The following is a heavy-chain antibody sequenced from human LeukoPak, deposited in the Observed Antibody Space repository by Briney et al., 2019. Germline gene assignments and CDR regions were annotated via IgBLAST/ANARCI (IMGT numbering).Heavy chain of an antibody. CDR1: GFAFSSYA. D-gene: IGHD2-15*01. V-gene: IGHV3-23*01. CDR3: AKNLYCGGGSCYPSALGMDV. CDR2: IDGGGGRT. J-gene: IGHJ6*02. Sequence: GGSLRLSCTASGFAFSSYAMSWVRQAPGVGLEWVSAIDGGGGRTWHADSVRGRFTISRDNSKNTLFLQMNSLRAEDTAVYYCAKNLYCGGGSCYPSALGMDVWGQGTTVTVSS.